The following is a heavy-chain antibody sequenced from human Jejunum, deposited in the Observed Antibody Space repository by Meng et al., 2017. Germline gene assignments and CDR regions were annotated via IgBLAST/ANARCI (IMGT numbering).Heavy chain of an antibody. D-gene: IGHD4/OR15-4a*01. V-gene: IGHV4-34*01. Sequence: QVQLQQSGAGLLKPAETLSLTCAVYGESFTNYFWNWIRQPPGKGMEWIGEVTHNEGTNYNPSLKSRVTISVDMSKNQFSLKLSSVTAADTAVYYCARGQDRAKTGYWGQGTLVTVSS. CDR3: ARGQDRAKTGY. CDR1: GESFTNYF. J-gene: IGHJ4*02. CDR2: VTHNEGT.